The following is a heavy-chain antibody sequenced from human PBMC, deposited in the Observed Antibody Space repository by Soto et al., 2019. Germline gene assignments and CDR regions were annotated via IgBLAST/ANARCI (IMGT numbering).Heavy chain of an antibody. CDR1: GYTFTSYG. Sequence: ASVKVSCKASGYTFTSYGISWVLQAPGQGLEWMGWISAYNGNTNYAQKLQGRVTMTTDTSTSTAYMELRSLRSDDTAMYYCARLRDSVVVVPAATIHYYYGMDVWGQGTTVTVS. J-gene: IGHJ6*02. CDR2: ISAYNGNT. V-gene: IGHV1-18*01. CDR3: ARLRDSVVVVPAATIHYYYGMDV. D-gene: IGHD2-2*01.